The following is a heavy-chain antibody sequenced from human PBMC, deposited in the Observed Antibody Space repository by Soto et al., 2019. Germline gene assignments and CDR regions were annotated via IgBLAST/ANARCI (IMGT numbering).Heavy chain of an antibody. CDR1: GFTFNTYW. CDR2: IKEDGSEE. D-gene: IGHD3-9*01. J-gene: IGHJ4*02. V-gene: IGHV3-7*01. CDR3: VRSFSFDWLLFTLDY. Sequence: QLVDSGGGLVPPGGSLRLSCATSGFTFNTYWMTWVRQAPGKGLEWVANIKEDGSEENYVDSVKGRFTISRDYGNNSQFLQMNRLRREDSAVYYCVRSFSFDWLLFTLDYWGQGNMVSVSS.